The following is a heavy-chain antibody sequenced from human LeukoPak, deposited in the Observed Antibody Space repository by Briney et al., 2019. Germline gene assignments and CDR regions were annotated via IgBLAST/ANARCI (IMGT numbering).Heavy chain of an antibody. CDR2: ISSSSSYI. J-gene: IGHJ4*02. CDR3: ARGRLVATMTLYYFDY. Sequence: PGGSLRLSCAASGFTFNTYRMNWVRQAPGKGLEWVSSISSSSSYIYYTDSVKGRFTISRDNSKNTLYLQMNSLRAEDTAVYYCARGRLVATMTLYYFDYWGQGTLVTVSS. D-gene: IGHD5-12*01. V-gene: IGHV3-21*04. CDR1: GFTFNTYR.